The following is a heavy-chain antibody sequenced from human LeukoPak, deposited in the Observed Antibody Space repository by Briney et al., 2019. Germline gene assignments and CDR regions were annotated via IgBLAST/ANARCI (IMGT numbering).Heavy chain of an antibody. CDR3: ARSSAYCTGGTCYSGDYYSYMDV. CDR2: IIPIFGIA. V-gene: IGHV1-69*01. D-gene: IGHD2-15*01. J-gene: IGHJ6*03. CDR1: GGTFSSYT. Sequence: SVKVSCKASGGTFSSYTISWVRQAPGQGLEWMGGIIPIFGIANYTQKFQGRVTITADESTSTAYMELSSLRSEDTAVYYCARSSAYCTGGTCYSGDYYSYMDVWGKGTTVTVSS.